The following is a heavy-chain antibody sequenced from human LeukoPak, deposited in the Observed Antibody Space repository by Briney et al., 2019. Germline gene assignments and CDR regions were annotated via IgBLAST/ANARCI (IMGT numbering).Heavy chain of an antibody. CDR2: IYSGGST. CDR3: ARGGAMIRGVFDY. CDR1: GFAVSSNY. V-gene: IGHV3-66*01. D-gene: IGHD3-10*01. J-gene: IGHJ4*02. Sequence: GGSLRLSCIASGFAVSSNYMTWVRQAPGKGLEWVSIIYSGGSTYYADSVKGRFTISRDNSKNTLYLQMNSLRAEDTAVYYCARGGAMIRGVFDYWGQGTLVTVSS.